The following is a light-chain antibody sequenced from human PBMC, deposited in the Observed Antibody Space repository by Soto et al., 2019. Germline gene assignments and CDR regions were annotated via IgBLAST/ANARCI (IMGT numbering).Light chain of an antibody. V-gene: IGKV1-9*01. CDR3: QQLNSYPLS. CDR1: QGISSY. Sequence: DIQLTQSPSFLSASVGDRVTITCRASQGISSYLAWYQQKPGKAPKLLIFAASTLPSGVPSRFSGGGSGTEFTLTISSLHPEDFATYHCQQLNSYPLSFGGGTKVEIK. CDR2: AAS. J-gene: IGKJ4*01.